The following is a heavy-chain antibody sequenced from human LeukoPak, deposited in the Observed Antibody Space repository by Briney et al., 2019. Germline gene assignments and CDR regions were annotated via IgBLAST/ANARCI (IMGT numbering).Heavy chain of an antibody. V-gene: IGHV3-74*01. CDR2: INNDGSRT. Sequence: GGSPRLSCAASGFTFSSYWMHWVRQAPGKGLVWVSHINNDGSRTSYADSVKGRFTISRDNAKNTLYLQMNSLRTEDTAVYYCACYGIAPPYWGQGNLVSLSS. CDR1: GFTFSSYW. D-gene: IGHD2-15*01. J-gene: IGHJ4*02. CDR3: ACYGIAPPY.